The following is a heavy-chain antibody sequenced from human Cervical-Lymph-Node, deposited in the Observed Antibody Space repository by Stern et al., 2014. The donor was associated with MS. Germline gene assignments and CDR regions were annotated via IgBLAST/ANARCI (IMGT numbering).Heavy chain of an antibody. D-gene: IGHD3-9*01. J-gene: IGHJ4*02. Sequence: QVQLGQYGAEVKKPGSSVKVSCKASGGTFSSYAISWVRQAPGQGLEWMGGIIPIFGRANYAQKFQGRVTITADESTSTAYMELSSLRSEDTAVYYCARGWSYDILTGYSYWGQGTLVTVSS. CDR2: IIPIFGRA. CDR3: ARGWSYDILTGYSY. V-gene: IGHV1-69*01. CDR1: GGTFSSYA.